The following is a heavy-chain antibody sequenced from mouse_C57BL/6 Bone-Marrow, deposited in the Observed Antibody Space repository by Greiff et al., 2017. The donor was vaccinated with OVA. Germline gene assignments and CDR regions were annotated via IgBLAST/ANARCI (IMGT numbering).Heavy chain of an antibody. CDR2: IYPGSGST. CDR1: GYTFTSYW. Sequence: VQLQQSGAELVKPGASVKMSCKASGYTFTSYWITWVKQRPGQGLEWIGDIYPGSGSTNYNEKFKSKATLTVDTSSSTAYMQLSSLTSEDSAVYYCARITTVVAPYAMDYWGQGTSVTVSS. J-gene: IGHJ4*01. D-gene: IGHD1-1*01. CDR3: ARITTVVAPYAMDY. V-gene: IGHV1-55*01.